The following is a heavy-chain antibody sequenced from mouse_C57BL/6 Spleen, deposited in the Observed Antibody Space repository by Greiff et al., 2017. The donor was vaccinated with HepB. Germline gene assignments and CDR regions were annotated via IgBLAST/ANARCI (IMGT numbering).Heavy chain of an antibody. Sequence: EVKLQESGPVLVKPGASVKMSCKASGYTFTDYYMNWVKQSHGKSLEWIGVINPYNGGTSYNQKFKGKATLTVDKSSSTAYMELNSLTSEDSAVYYCARPYGSSQTWFAYWGQGTLVTVSA. J-gene: IGHJ3*01. CDR3: ARPYGSSQTWFAY. D-gene: IGHD1-1*01. CDR2: INPYNGGT. CDR1: GYTFTDYY. V-gene: IGHV1-19*01.